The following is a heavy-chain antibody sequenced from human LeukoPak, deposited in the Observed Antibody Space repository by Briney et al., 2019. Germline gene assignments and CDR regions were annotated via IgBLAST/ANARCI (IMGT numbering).Heavy chain of an antibody. CDR1: GGTFSSYT. D-gene: IGHD2-2*01. V-gene: IGHV1-69*02. CDR2: IIPILGIA. J-gene: IGHJ4*02. CDR3: ARAGAVCSSTRCYEY. Sequence: GASVKVSCKASGGTFSSYTISWVRQAPGQGLEWMGRIIPILGIANYAQKFQGRVTITADKSTSTAYMELSSLRSEDTAVYYCARAGAVCSSTRCYEYWGQGTLVTVSS.